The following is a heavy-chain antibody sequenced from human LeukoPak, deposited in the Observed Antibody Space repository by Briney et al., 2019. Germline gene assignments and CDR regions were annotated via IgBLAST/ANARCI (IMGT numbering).Heavy chain of an antibody. V-gene: IGHV1-2*02. CDR3: ARGGVNNYFDP. CDR2: INPNSGGT. D-gene: IGHD3-10*01. J-gene: IGHJ5*02. Sequence: ASVKVSCKASGYTFTGYYMHWVRQAPGQGLEWMGWINPNSGGTNYAQKFEDRVTMTGDTSVSTAYMELSRLRSDDTAAYYCARGGVNNYFDPWSQGTLVTVSS. CDR1: GYTFTGYY.